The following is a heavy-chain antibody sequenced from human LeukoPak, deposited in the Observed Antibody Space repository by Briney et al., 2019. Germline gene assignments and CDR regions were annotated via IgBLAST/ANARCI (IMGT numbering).Heavy chain of an antibody. Sequence: PSETLSLTCTFSGGSISSYYWSWIRQPPGKGLEWIGYIYYRGSTNYNPSLKSRVTISVDTSKNQFSLRLSSVTAADTAVYYCARRGDGDYPFDYWGQGTLVTVSS. CDR1: GGSISSYY. D-gene: IGHD4-17*01. CDR2: IYYRGST. CDR3: ARRGDGDYPFDY. V-gene: IGHV4-59*08. J-gene: IGHJ4*02.